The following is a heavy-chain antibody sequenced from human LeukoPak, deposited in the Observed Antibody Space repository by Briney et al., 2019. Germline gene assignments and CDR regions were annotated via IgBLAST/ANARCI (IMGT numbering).Heavy chain of an antibody. CDR2: VSAYIGNT. CDR1: GYTFATYD. D-gene: IGHD2-15*01. V-gene: IGHV1-18*01. Sequence: ASVKVSCKTSGYTFATYDITWVRQAPGQGLEWMGWVSAYIGNTFYAQNLQDRVTMTTDASTSTAYMELRNLESDDTAVYYCARGGPASCSGANCYWGTGTTGSWGQGTLVTVSS. J-gene: IGHJ5*02. CDR3: ARGGPASCSGANCYWGTGTTGS.